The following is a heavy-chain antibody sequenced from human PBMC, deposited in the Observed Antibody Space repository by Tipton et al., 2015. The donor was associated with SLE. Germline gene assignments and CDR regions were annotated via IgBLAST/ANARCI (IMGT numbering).Heavy chain of an antibody. V-gene: IGHV4-4*08. Sequence: TLSLTCTVSGGSISSYYWSWIRQPPGKGLEWIGYIYTSGSTNYNPSLKSRVTISVDTSKNQFSLKLSSVTAADTAVYYCARDDLGIAVAGTGSFDYWGQGTLVTVSS. CDR2: IYTSGST. D-gene: IGHD6-19*01. J-gene: IGHJ4*02. CDR1: GGSISSYY. CDR3: ARDDLGIAVAGTGSFDY.